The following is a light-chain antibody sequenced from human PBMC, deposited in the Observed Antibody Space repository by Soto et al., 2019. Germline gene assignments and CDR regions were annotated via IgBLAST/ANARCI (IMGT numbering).Light chain of an antibody. J-gene: IGKJ2*01. CDR2: GAS. CDR3: QQSNNWPYT. CDR1: QSVSDN. Sequence: EVVMTQSPATLSVSPGERATLSCRASQSVSDNLAWYQQKPGQAPRLLIYGASTRATGIPARFSGSGSGTEFTLTISSLQSEEFAVYYCQQSNNWPYTFGQGTTLDI. V-gene: IGKV3-15*01.